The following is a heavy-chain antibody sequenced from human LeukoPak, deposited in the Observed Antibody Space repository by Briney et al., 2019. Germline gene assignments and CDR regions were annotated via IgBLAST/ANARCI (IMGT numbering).Heavy chain of an antibody. CDR2: INYSGGST. CDR1: GFTFSNDP. CDR3: ARVAQWNFDY. D-gene: IGHD6-19*01. Sequence: GGSLRLSCAASGFTFSNDPMSWVRQTPGKGLEWVSTINYSGGSTYYADSVKGRFTISRDNAKNSLYLQMNSLRAEDTAVYYCARVAQWNFDYWGQGTLVTVSS. V-gene: IGHV3-23*01. J-gene: IGHJ4*02.